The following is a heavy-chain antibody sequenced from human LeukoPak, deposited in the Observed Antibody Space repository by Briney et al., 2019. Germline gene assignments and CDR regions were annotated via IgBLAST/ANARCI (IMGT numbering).Heavy chain of an antibody. CDR2: IYYSGST. D-gene: IGHD2-2*01. V-gene: IGHV4-39*01. Sequence: SETLSLTCTVSGGSISSSSYYWGWIRQPPGKGLEWIGSIYYSGSTYYNPSLKSRVTISVDTSKNQFSLKLSSVTAADTAVYYCAREYQLANWFDPWGQGTLVTVPS. J-gene: IGHJ5*02. CDR3: AREYQLANWFDP. CDR1: GGSISSSSYY.